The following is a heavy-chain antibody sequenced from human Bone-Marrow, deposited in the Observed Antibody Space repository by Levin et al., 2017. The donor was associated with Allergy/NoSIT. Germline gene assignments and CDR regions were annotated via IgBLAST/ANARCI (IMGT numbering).Heavy chain of an antibody. CDR3: TRDRLSSTSRYRY. CDR2: IRSKGFGGTA. V-gene: IGHV3-49*04. CDR1: GFTFGDYA. Sequence: GGSLRLSCTASGFTFGDYAMSWVRQAPGKGLEWVGFIRSKGFGGTAQYAASVKGRFTISRDDSKSIAYLQMDSLKTEDTAVYYCTRDRLSSTSRYRYWGQGTLVTVSS. D-gene: IGHD2-2*01. J-gene: IGHJ4*02.